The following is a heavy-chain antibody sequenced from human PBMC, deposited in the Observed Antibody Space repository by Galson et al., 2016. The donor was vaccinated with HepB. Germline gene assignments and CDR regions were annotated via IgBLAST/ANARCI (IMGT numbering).Heavy chain of an antibody. CDR2: IYSGDYT. CDR3: ARDLVVTRNYYYYHYMDV. CDR1: GFSVSNNY. J-gene: IGHJ6*03. V-gene: IGHV3-53*01. Sequence: SLRLSCAPSGFSVSNNYMNWVRQAPGKGLEWVSVIYSGDYTYYADSMKGRFTISRDISKNTLYLQMNRLRAEDTAVYYCARDLVVTRNYYYYHYMDVWGKGTTVTVSS. D-gene: IGHD3-22*01.